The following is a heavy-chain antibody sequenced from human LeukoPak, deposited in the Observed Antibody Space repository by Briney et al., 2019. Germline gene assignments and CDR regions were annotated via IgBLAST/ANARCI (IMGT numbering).Heavy chain of an antibody. CDR2: INPNSGGT. CDR1: GYTFTGYY. Sequence: ASVKVSCKASGYTFTGYYMHWVRQAPGQGLEWMGWINPNSGGTNYAPQFPGSVTMTRDTSISTAHMELSSLRSDDTAVYYCALDSGISYSWFAPWGQGTLVIVSS. CDR3: ALDSGISYSWFAP. J-gene: IGHJ5*02. V-gene: IGHV1-2*02. D-gene: IGHD1-26*01.